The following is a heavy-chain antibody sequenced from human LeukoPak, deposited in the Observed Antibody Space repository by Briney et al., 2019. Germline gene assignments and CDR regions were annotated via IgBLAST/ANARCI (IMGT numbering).Heavy chain of an antibody. CDR3: ARDPVTLPGHKMTLLGMGLDF. Sequence: GASVKVSCKASGYTFTSYGISWVRQAPGQGLEWMGWISAYNGNPKYAQKLQGRVTMTTDTSTSTAYMELRSLRSDDTAVYYCARDPVTLPGHKMTLLGMGLDFWGQGTRVSVAS. D-gene: IGHD5-24*01. CDR2: ISAYNGNP. CDR1: GYTFTSYG. V-gene: IGHV1-18*04. J-gene: IGHJ4*02.